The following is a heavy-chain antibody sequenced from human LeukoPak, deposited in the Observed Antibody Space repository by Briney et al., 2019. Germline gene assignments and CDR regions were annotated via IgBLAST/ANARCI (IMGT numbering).Heavy chain of an antibody. V-gene: IGHV4-34*01. CDR2: INHSGST. J-gene: IGHJ6*03. D-gene: IGHD3-10*01. CDR1: GGSFSGYY. Sequence: SETLSLTCAVYGGSFSGYYWSWIRQPPGKGLEWIGEINHSGSTYYNPSLKSRVTISVDTSKNQFSLKLSSVTAADTAVYYCARSYGSGSYYLYYYYMDVWGKGTTVTVSS. CDR3: ARSYGSGSYYLYYYYMDV.